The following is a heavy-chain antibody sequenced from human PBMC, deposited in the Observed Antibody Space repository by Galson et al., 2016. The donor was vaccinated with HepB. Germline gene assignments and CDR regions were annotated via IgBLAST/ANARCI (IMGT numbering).Heavy chain of an antibody. V-gene: IGHV3-43*01. Sequence: SLRLSCAASGFSFGGFSMHWVRQAPGKGLEWVSLINRDGGTTYYADSVKGRFTVSRDNSRNSLFLQLNSLTAEDTGFYYCAKEKFGSEWSVFDYWGLGTLVTVSS. CDR3: AKEKFGSEWSVFDY. J-gene: IGHJ4*02. CDR1: GFSFGGFS. D-gene: IGHD3-3*01. CDR2: INRDGGTT.